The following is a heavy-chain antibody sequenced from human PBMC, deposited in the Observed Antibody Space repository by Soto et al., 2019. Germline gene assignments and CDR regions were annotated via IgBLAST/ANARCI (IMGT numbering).Heavy chain of an antibody. Sequence: GESLKISCAASGFTFSSYAMSWVRQAPGKGLEWVSAISGSGGSTYYADSVKGRFTISRDNSKNTLYLQMNSLRAEDTAVYYCAKGRDYGGNSRGFFDYWGQGTLVTVSS. CDR3: AKGRDYGGNSRGFFDY. V-gene: IGHV3-23*01. J-gene: IGHJ4*02. CDR1: GFTFSSYA. CDR2: ISGSGGST. D-gene: IGHD4-17*01.